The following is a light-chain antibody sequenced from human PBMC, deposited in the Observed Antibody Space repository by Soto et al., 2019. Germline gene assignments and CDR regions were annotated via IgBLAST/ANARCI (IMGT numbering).Light chain of an antibody. J-gene: IGKJ4*01. CDR2: WAS. CDR3: QQYYSLPLT. V-gene: IGKV4-1*01. Sequence: DIVMTQSPESLAVSLGERATIICKSSQSVFYSSNNKNYLTWYQQKPGQPPKLLIHWASTRESGVPDRFSGSGSETDFTLTISSLQAEDVAVYYCQQYYSLPLTFGGGTKVEIK. CDR1: QSVFYSSNNKNY.